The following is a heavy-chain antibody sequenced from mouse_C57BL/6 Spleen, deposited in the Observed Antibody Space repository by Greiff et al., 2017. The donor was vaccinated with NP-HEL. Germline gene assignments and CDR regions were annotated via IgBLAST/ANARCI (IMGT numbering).Heavy chain of an antibody. Sequence: VKLMESGAELMKPGASVKLSCKATGYTFTGYWIEWVKQRPGHGLEWIGEILPGSGSTNYNEKFKGKATFTADTSSNTAYMQLSSLTTEDSAIYYCARSHYYGSSYDYAMDYWGQGTSVTVSS. CDR3: ARSHYYGSSYDYAMDY. D-gene: IGHD1-1*01. J-gene: IGHJ4*01. V-gene: IGHV1-9*01. CDR2: ILPGSGST. CDR1: GYTFTGYW.